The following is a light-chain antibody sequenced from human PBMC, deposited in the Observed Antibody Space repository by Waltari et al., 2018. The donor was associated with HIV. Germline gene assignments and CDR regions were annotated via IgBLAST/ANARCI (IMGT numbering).Light chain of an antibody. V-gene: IGKV4-1*01. Sequence: DIVMTQSPDSLAVSLGERATINYKSSQSVLYNSNNKNYLAWYQQKPGQPPQLLIYWASTRESGFPDRFSGSGSGADFTLTITSLQAEDVAVYYCQQYYSTPYTFGQGTKLEIK. J-gene: IGKJ2*01. CDR2: WAS. CDR3: QQYYSTPYT. CDR1: QSVLYNSNNKNY.